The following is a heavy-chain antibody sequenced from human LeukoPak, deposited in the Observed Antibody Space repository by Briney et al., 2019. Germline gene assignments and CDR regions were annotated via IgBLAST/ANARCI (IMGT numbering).Heavy chain of an antibody. CDR1: GFTFSRYT. CDR3: ARAGSYSTLDY. V-gene: IGHV3-21*01. CDR2: ISSTSSDI. D-gene: IGHD6-13*01. J-gene: IGHJ4*02. Sequence: GGSLRLSCAASGFTFSRYTLNWVCQAPGKGLEWVSSISSTSSDIYYADSVKGRFTISRDNAKNSLYLQMNSLRAEDTAVYYCARAGSYSTLDYWGQGTLVPVSS.